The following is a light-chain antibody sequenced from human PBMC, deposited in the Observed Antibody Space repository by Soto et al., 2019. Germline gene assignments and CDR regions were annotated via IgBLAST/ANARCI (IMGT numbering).Light chain of an antibody. J-gene: IGLJ1*01. CDR3: RSYAGSLINFV. Sequence: QSVLTQPPSASGAPGQSVTISCTGTSTDVGGYNYVSWYQQHPGKAPKLLIYEVNKRPSGVPDHFSGSKSGNTASLTVSGLQAEDEADYYCRSYAGSLINFVFGAGTKLTVL. CDR1: STDVGGYNY. V-gene: IGLV2-8*01. CDR2: EVN.